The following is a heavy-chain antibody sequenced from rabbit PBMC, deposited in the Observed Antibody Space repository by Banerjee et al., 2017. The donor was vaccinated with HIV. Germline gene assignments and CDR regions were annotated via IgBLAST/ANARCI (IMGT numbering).Heavy chain of an antibody. V-gene: IGHV1S45*01. Sequence: QEQLVESGGGLVQPEGSLTLTCKASGFSFSNKAVMCWVRQAPGKGLEWIACINAATAKPVYATWAKGRFTISRTSSTTVTLRMTSLTAADRATYFCARDLLGVIGWNFYLWGQGTLVTVS. CDR3: ARDLLGVIGWNFYL. J-gene: IGHJ4*01. CDR2: INAATAKP. D-gene: IGHD1-1*01. CDR1: GFSFSNKAV.